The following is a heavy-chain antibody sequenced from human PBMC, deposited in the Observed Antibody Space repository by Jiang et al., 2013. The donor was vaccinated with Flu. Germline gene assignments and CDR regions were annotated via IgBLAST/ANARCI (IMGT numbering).Heavy chain of an antibody. V-gene: IGHV4-30-2*01. CDR2: IYHSGST. CDR1: GGSISSGGYS. D-gene: IGHD3-22*01. CDR3: ARTLNYYDSSGYYSGAFDI. J-gene: IGHJ3*02. Sequence: GPGLVKPSQTLSLTCAVSGGSISSGGYSWSWIRQPPGKGLEWIGYIYHSGSTYYNPSLKSRVTISVDRPKNQFSLKLSSVTAADTAVYYCARTLNYYDSSGYYSGAFDIWGQGTMVTVSS.